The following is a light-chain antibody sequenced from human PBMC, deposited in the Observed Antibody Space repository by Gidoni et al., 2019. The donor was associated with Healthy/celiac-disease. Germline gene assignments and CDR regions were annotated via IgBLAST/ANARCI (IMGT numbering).Light chain of an antibody. V-gene: IGKV3-20*01. CDR3: QQHGSSRALT. J-gene: IGKJ4*01. Sequence: EIVLTQSPRTLSLSPGERATLSCRASQSVSSSYLAWYQQKPGQAPRLLIYGASSSATGIPDRCSGSGSGTDFTLTISRLEPEDFAVYYCQQHGSSRALTFXGXTKVEIK. CDR1: QSVSSSY. CDR2: GAS.